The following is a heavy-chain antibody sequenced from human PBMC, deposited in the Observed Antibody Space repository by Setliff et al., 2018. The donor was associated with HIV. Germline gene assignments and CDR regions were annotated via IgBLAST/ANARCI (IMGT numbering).Heavy chain of an antibody. CDR2: IIPILGVP. Sequence: SVKVSCKASGGPFTSSSIGWVRQAPGQGLEWMGRIIPILGVPRYAQKFQGRVTITADKSTSTSYMHLSSLIAEDTAVYFCARGGDYDSSVYYVTWGQVSLVTVSS. CDR1: GGPFTSSS. CDR3: ARGGDYDSSVYYVT. J-gene: IGHJ4*02. V-gene: IGHV1-69*02. D-gene: IGHD3-22*01.